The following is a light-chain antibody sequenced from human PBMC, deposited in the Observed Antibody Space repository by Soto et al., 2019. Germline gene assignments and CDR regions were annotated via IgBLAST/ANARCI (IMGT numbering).Light chain of an antibody. J-gene: IGKJ2*01. CDR1: QSVSNNY. CDR2: GAS. CDR3: QQYVGSPPLYT. Sequence: EILLTQSPGTLSLCPGERATLSCRASQSVSNNYLAWYQQKPGQAPRLLIYGASNRATGIPDRFSGSGSGTDFTLTVSGLEPEDFAVYYCQQYVGSPPLYTFGQGTKLEIK. V-gene: IGKV3-20*01.